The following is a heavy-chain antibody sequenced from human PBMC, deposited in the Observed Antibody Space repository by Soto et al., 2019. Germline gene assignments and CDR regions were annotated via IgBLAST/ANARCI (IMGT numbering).Heavy chain of an antibody. J-gene: IGHJ3*02. D-gene: IGHD1-26*01. CDR3: AKDLGSGSYLFDAFDI. V-gene: IGHV3-30*18. CDR1: GFTFSNYG. Sequence: VGSLRLSCAASGFTFSNYGMHWVRQAPGKGLEWVAVISYDGSNKYYADSVKGRFTISRDNSKNTLYLQMNSLRAEDTAVYYCAKDLGSGSYLFDAFDIWGQGTMVTVSS. CDR2: ISYDGSNK.